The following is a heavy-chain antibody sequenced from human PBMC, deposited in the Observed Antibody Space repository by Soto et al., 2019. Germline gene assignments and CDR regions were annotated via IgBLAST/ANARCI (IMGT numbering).Heavy chain of an antibody. Sequence: GGSLRLSCAASGFTFSSYAMSWVRPAPGKGLEWVSAISGSGGSTYYADSVKGRFTISRDNSKNTLYLQMNSLRAEDTAVYYCAKDLLAYYYDSSGYGYNYFDYWGQGTLVTVSS. D-gene: IGHD3-22*01. J-gene: IGHJ4*02. CDR3: AKDLLAYYYDSSGYGYNYFDY. CDR1: GFTFSSYA. V-gene: IGHV3-23*01. CDR2: ISGSGGST.